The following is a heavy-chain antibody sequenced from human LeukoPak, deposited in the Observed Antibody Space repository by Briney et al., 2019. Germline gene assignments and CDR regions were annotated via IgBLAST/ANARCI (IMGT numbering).Heavy chain of an antibody. CDR2: IYHDGSEK. V-gene: IGHV3-7*01. Sequence: GGSLRLSCAASGFTFSGHFLSWVRQAPRPGQEWVANIYHDGSEKYYVESVKGRFTISRDNARDSLYLQMNSLRAEDTAVYYCARAEYYYGSGTTLGVDWGQGTLVTVSS. J-gene: IGHJ4*02. CDR3: ARAEYYYGSGTTLGVD. D-gene: IGHD3-10*01. CDR1: GFTFSGHF.